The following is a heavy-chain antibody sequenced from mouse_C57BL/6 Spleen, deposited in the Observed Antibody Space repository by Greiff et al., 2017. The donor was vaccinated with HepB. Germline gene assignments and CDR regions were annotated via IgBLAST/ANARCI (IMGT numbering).Heavy chain of an antibody. CDR2: IYPGSGNT. Sequence: VQLQQSGAELVRPGASVKLSCKASGYTFTDYYINWVKQRPGQGLEWIARIYPGSGNTYYNEKFKGKATLTAEKSSSTAYMQLSSLTSEDSAVYFCARGGYDYDDGAMDYWGQGTSVTVSS. CDR1: GYTFTDYY. CDR3: ARGGYDYDDGAMDY. J-gene: IGHJ4*01. D-gene: IGHD2-4*01. V-gene: IGHV1-76*01.